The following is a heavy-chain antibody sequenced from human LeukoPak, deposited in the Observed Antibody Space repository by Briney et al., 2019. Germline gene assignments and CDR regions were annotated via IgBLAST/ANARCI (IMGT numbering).Heavy chain of an antibody. J-gene: IGHJ4*02. D-gene: IGHD3-10*01. CDR2: ISAYNGNT. Sequence: ASVKVSCKASGYTFTSYGMSWVRQAPGQGLEWMGWISAYNGNTNYAQRLQGRVTMTTDTSTSTAYMELRSLRSDDTAVYYCARTAMVRGVIITGFDYWGQGTLVTVSS. CDR3: ARTAMVRGVIITGFDY. V-gene: IGHV1-18*01. CDR1: GYTFTSYG.